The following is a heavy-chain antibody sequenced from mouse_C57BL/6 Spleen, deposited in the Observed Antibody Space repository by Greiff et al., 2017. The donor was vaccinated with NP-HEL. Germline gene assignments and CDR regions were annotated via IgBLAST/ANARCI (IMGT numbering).Heavy chain of an antibody. CDR1: GYTFTSYW. CDR3: ARYDYDGY. D-gene: IGHD2-4*01. J-gene: IGHJ2*01. CDR2: IDPSDSYT. V-gene: IGHV1-59*01. Sequence: QVQLQQPGAELVRPGTSVKLSCKASGYTFTSYWMHWVKQRPGQGLEWIGVIDPSDSYTNYNQKFKGKATLTVDKSSSTAYMQLSSLTSEDSAVYYCARYDYDGYWGQGTTLTVSS.